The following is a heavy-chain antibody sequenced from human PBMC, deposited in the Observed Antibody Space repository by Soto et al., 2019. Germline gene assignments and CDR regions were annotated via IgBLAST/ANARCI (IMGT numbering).Heavy chain of an antibody. CDR3: AKGYDLSGYSRMDV. CDR1: GFTFSSYA. V-gene: IGHV3-23*01. J-gene: IGHJ6*02. D-gene: IGHD5-18*01. CDR2: ISGSGGST. Sequence: EAQLLESGGGLEHPGGSLRLSCTASGFTFSSYAMSWVRQAPGKGLEWVSGISGSGGSTYYADSVKGRFTISRDNSKNTLYLQMNSLRAEDTAVYYCAKGYDLSGYSRMDVWGQGTTVTVS.